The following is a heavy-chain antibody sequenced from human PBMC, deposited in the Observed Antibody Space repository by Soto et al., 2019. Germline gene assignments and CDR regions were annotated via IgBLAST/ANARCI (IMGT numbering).Heavy chain of an antibody. D-gene: IGHD3-10*01. CDR1: GFTLNSYT. CDR3: ARDSSGNWFDP. V-gene: IGHV3-21*02. Sequence: EVQLEESGGGLVKPGGSLRLSCAASGFTLNSYTMNWVRQAPGKGLEWVSSISGRGRYIYYEDSVKGRFTISRDNAKNSLHLQMNSLRGEDTAVYYCARDSSGNWFDPWGPGTQVTVSS. J-gene: IGHJ5*02. CDR2: ISGRGRYI.